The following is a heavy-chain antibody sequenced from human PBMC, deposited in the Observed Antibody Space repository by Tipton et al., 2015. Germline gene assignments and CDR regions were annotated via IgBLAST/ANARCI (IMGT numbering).Heavy chain of an antibody. CDR1: GGSIYIRNFY. D-gene: IGHD6-13*01. CDR2: IYYSGNT. CDR3: ARLGYSSKYSAPAR. V-gene: IGHV4-39*01. J-gene: IGHJ4*02. Sequence: TLSLTCIVSGGSIYIRNFYWGWIRQPPGKGLEWIGSIYYSGNTHYNPSLNSRVTISLDTSKNQFSLKLSSVTAADTAVYYCARLGYSSKYSAPARWGQGTLVTVSS.